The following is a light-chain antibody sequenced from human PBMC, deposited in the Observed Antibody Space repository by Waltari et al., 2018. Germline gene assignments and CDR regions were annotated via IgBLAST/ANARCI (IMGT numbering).Light chain of an antibody. CDR2: DAS. CDR1: QSVGRA. Sequence: VLTQSPGTPSLSPGERATLSCRASQSVGRALAWYQQKPGQAPRLLIYDASIRATGVPDRFSGSGSGTDFSLTISRLESGDVAVYYCQHYVRLPVTFGQGTKVE. J-gene: IGKJ1*01. CDR3: QHYVRLPVT. V-gene: IGKV3-20*01.